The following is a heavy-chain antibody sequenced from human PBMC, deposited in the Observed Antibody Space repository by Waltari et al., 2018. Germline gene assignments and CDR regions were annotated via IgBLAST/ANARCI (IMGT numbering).Heavy chain of an antibody. V-gene: IGHV1-69*01. J-gene: IGHJ6*02. CDR2: IISIFGAA. Sequence: QVHLVQSGAEVKKPGTSVKVSCQASGGTFGSSVISWVRQAPGRGLEWMGGIISIFGAANYTQKFQDRISITADESTSTIYMELSSLTSEDTTVYYCARQFYSYTMDVWGQGTTVIVSS. CDR1: GGTFGSSV. D-gene: IGHD2-21*01. CDR3: ARQFYSYTMDV.